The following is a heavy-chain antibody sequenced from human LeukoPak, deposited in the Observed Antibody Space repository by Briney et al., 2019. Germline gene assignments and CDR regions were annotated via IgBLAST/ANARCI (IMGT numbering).Heavy chain of an antibody. D-gene: IGHD4-17*01. Sequence: SETLSLTCTVSGGSISSSSYYWGWIRQPPGKGLEWIGSIYYSGSTYYNPSLKSRVTISVDTSKNQFSLKLSSVTAADTAVYYCARSTVTTRIPFDYWGQGTLVTVSS. V-gene: IGHV4-39*07. CDR3: ARSTVTTRIPFDY. CDR1: GGSISSSSYY. J-gene: IGHJ4*02. CDR2: IYYSGST.